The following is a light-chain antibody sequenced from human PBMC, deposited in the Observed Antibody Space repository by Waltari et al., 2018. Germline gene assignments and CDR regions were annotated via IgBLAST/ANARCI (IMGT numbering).Light chain of an antibody. J-gene: IGLJ2*01. V-gene: IGLV2-14*03. Sequence: QSAPAPPASVSASPGQSITISCLGTGIDTGYYNLLSWYQQHPGKAPKLLIFDVTRWSSGVSHRFSGSKSGNTASLTISGLQAEDEADYYCSSYTSTNTIIFGGGTKVTVL. CDR1: GIDTGYYNL. CDR3: SSYTSTNTII. CDR2: DVT.